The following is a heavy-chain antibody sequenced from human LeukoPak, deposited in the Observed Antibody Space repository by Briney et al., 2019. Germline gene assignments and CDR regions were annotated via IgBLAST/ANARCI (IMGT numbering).Heavy chain of an antibody. CDR3: ARVLAIFGLDSTDFYMDV. J-gene: IGHJ6*03. D-gene: IGHD3/OR15-3a*01. CDR2: TSGSI. V-gene: IGHV4-59*11. Sequence: PSETLSLTCAVSGASISSHYWSWIRQPPGKGLEWIGYTSGSISDNPSLKSRVAESVDPSQNQVSPSLTSVTAADTAVYYCARVLAIFGLDSTDFYMDVWGKGTTVTVSS. CDR1: GASISSHY.